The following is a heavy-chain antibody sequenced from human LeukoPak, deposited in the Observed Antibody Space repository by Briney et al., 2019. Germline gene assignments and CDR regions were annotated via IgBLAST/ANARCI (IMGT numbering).Heavy chain of an antibody. CDR3: AKSDQYYDFWSGLNF. J-gene: IGHJ4*02. D-gene: IGHD3-3*01. CDR1: GFTFSSYA. CDR2: IRYDGSNK. Sequence: GGSLRLSCAASGFTFSSYAMSWVRQAPGKGLEWVAFIRYDGSNKYYADSVKGRFTISRDNSKNTLYLQMNSLRAEDTAVYYCAKSDQYYDFWSGLNFWGQGTLVTVSS. V-gene: IGHV3-30*02.